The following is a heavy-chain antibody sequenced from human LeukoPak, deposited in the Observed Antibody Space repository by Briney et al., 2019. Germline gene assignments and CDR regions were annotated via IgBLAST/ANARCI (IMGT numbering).Heavy chain of an antibody. J-gene: IGHJ4*02. Sequence: ASVKVSCKASGYTFTDYSMHWVRQAPGQGLEWMGRINPNSGGTNYAQKFQGRVTMTRDTSISTAYMELSRLRPDDTAVYYCARDYRGCSSTSCLYYFDYWGQGTLVTVSS. CDR2: INPNSGGT. CDR1: GYTFTDYS. D-gene: IGHD2-2*01. V-gene: IGHV1-2*06. CDR3: ARDYRGCSSTSCLYYFDY.